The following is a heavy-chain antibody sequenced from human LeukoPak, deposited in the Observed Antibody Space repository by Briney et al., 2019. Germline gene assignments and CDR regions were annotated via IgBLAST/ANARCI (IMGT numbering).Heavy chain of an antibody. CDR3: ATPRIDYDILTGYYSDDAFDI. CDR2: IIPIFGTA. D-gene: IGHD3-9*01. Sequence: ASVKVSCKASGYTFTSYDMNWVRQAPGQGLEWMGGIIPIFGTANYAQKFQGRVTITADKSTSTAYMELSSLRSEDTAVYYCATPRIDYDILTGYYSDDAFDIWGQGTMVTVS. CDR1: GYTFTSYD. V-gene: IGHV1-69*06. J-gene: IGHJ3*02.